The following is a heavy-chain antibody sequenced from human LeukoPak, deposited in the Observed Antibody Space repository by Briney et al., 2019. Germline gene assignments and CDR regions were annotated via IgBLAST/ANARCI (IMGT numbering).Heavy chain of an antibody. CDR3: GRGKWRIAARRGTYWFDP. D-gene: IGHD6-6*01. CDR1: GGSISSYY. CDR2: IYTSGST. Sequence: AETLSLTCTVSGGSISSYYWSWIRQPAGKGLEWIGRIYTSGSTNYNPSLKSRVTISVDPSKNQFSLQLSSVTAADTAVYYCGRGKWRIAARRGTYWFDPWGQGTLVTVSS. J-gene: IGHJ5*02. V-gene: IGHV4-4*07.